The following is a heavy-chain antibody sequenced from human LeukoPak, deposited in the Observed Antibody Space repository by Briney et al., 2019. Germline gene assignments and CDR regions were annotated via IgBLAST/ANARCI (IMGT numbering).Heavy chain of an antibody. D-gene: IGHD3-10*01. CDR2: MKKDGSET. CDR1: GFTFSSYS. J-gene: IGHJ4*02. CDR3: GRHRSGSGTYFIDY. Sequence: GGSLRLSCVVSGFTFSSYSMIWVRQAPGKGVQWVANMKKDGSETNYVDSVKGGFTISRDNAKNSLYLQMNSLRAEDTAVYYCGRHRSGSGTYFIDYWGQGTLVSVSS. V-gene: IGHV3-7*01.